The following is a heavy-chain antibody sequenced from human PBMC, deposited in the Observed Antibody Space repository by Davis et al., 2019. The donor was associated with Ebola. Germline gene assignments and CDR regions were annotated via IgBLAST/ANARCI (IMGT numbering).Heavy chain of an antibody. CDR2: INAGNGNT. J-gene: IGHJ6*02. CDR3: AGNSVTTRLDYYGMDV. Sequence: AASVKVSCKASGYTFTRFAIHWVRQAPGQRLEWMGWINAGNGNTIYSQNFQGRVTITRDTSASTVYMELSSLRSEDMAVYYCAGNSVTTRLDYYGMDVWGQGTTVTVSS. V-gene: IGHV1-3*01. D-gene: IGHD4-17*01. CDR1: GYTFTRFA.